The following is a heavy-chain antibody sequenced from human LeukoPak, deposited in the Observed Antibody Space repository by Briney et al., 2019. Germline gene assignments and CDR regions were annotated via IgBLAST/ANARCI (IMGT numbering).Heavy chain of an antibody. CDR3: ARGPPVPVAMHVKMDV. CDR1: SGTISTYH. D-gene: IGHD2-2*01. J-gene: IGHJ6*04. CDR2: IYYSGRT. V-gene: IGHV4-59*13. Sequence: PSDTLSLTCTLSSGTISTYHWNWIRQPPGKGLEWIGYIYYSGRTNYNPSLKSRVTISVDTSKNQFSLKLNSVTTADTAVYYCARGPPVPVAMHVKMDVWGKGTTVTISS.